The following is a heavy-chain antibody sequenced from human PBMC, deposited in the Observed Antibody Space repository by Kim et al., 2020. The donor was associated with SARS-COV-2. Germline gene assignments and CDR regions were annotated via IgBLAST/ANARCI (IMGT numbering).Heavy chain of an antibody. Sequence: SVKVSCKASGGTFSSYAISWVRQAPGQGLEWMGGIIPIFGTANYAQKFQGRVTITADESTSTAYMELSSLRSEDTAVYYCARDTLNDYGDYGWFDPWGQGTLFTVSS. D-gene: IGHD4-17*01. CDR1: GGTFSSYA. J-gene: IGHJ5*02. V-gene: IGHV1-69*13. CDR3: ARDTLNDYGDYGWFDP. CDR2: IIPIFGTA.